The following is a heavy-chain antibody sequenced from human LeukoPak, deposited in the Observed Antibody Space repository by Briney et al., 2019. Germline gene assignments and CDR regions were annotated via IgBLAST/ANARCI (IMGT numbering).Heavy chain of an antibody. Sequence: ASVKVSCKASGYTFTGYYMHWVRQAPGQGLEWMGWINPNSGGTNYAQKFQGRVTMTRDTPISTAYMELSRLRSDDTAVYYCARLLNQGMGFDYWGQGTLVTVSS. CDR1: GYTFTGYY. J-gene: IGHJ4*02. CDR2: INPNSGGT. D-gene: IGHD1-14*01. V-gene: IGHV1-2*02. CDR3: ARLLNQGMGFDY.